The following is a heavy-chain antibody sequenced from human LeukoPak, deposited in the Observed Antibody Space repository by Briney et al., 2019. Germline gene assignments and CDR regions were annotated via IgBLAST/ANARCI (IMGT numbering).Heavy chain of an antibody. CDR3: ARSATIADYYYMDI. J-gene: IGHJ6*03. V-gene: IGHV3-23*01. D-gene: IGHD3-3*01. CDR1: GFSFISYA. CDR2: ISGRGGST. Sequence: GGSLRLSCAASGFSFISYAMSWVRQAPGKGLEWVLAISGRGGSTYYADSVKGRFTISRDNSNNTLYLQMSSLRAEDTAVYYCARSATIADYYYMDIWGKGTTVTVSS.